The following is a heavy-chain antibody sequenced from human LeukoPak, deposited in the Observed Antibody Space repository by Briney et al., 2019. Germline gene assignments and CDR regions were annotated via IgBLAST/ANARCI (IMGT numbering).Heavy chain of an antibody. J-gene: IGHJ4*02. Sequence: GGSLRLSCAAPGFTFSNYAMSWVRQAPGKGLEWVSAISGTGGNRYYADSVKGRFAISRDNSKNTLYLQMNSLRAEDTALYYCAKVATWTYFDYWGQGTLVTVSS. CDR3: AKVATWTYFDY. D-gene: IGHD3/OR15-3a*01. CDR2: ISGTGGNR. CDR1: GFTFSNYA. V-gene: IGHV3-23*01.